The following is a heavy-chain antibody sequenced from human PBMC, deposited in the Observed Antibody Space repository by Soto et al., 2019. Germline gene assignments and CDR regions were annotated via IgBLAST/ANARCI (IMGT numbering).Heavy chain of an antibody. Sequence: SETLSLTCPFSGFSVSSGSYYWGWVRKPPGKGLEWIGSVYYSGSTYYNPSLESRVTISVDKSKNQFSLKLMSLSAADTAVYYCGRLEGLATISYYFDYWGQGALVTVS. CDR2: VYYSGST. J-gene: IGHJ4*02. CDR3: GRLEGLATISYYFDY. D-gene: IGHD3-9*01. V-gene: IGHV4-39*01. CDR1: GFSVSSGSYY.